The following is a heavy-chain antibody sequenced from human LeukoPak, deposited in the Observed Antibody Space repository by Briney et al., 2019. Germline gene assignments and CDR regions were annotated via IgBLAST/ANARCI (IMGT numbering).Heavy chain of an antibody. V-gene: IGHV1-69*13. J-gene: IGHJ4*02. CDR2: IIPIFGTA. Sequence: ASVKVSWKASGGTFSSYAISWVRQAPGQGLEWMGGIIPIFGTANYAQKFQGRVTITADESTSTAYMELSSLRSEDTAVYYCARTRLIVATITGFDYWGQGTLVTVSS. D-gene: IGHD5-12*01. CDR3: ARTRLIVATITGFDY. CDR1: GGTFSSYA.